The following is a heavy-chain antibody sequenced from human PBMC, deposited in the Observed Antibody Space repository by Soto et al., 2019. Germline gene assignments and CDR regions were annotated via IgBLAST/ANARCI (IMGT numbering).Heavy chain of an antibody. D-gene: IGHD6-19*01. J-gene: IGHJ4*02. Sequence: SQTLSLTCAISGDSVSKNNAAWTWIRQSPSRGLEWLGRTYYRSKWYNDYAVSVKSRITINPDTSKNQFSLHLNSVTPEDTAVYHCATVLGIAVADWGQGTLVTVSS. CDR2: TYYRSKWYN. CDR1: GDSVSKNNAA. V-gene: IGHV6-1*01. CDR3: ATVLGIAVAD.